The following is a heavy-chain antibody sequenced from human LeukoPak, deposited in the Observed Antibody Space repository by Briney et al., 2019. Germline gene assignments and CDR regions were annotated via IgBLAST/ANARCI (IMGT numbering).Heavy chain of an antibody. J-gene: IGHJ4*02. D-gene: IGHD4-17*01. CDR1: GFTFSTYG. CDR3: ARERNGDYTLLY. CDR2: IWYDGGSN. Sequence: GGSLRLSCAASGFTFSTYGMHWVRQAPGKGLEWVAVIWYDGGSNYYADSVRGRFTISRDNSKNTLYLQMNSLRAEDTAVYYCARERNGDYTLLYWGQGSLVTVSS. V-gene: IGHV3-33*01.